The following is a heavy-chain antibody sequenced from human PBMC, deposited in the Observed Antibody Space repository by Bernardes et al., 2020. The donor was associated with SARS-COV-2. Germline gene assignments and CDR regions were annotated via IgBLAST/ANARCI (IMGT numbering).Heavy chain of an antibody. Sequence: GSLRLPCAASGFTFINYAISLVRQAPGKGLEWVSSIYSFGGSTISYAGSVKGRFPIPRDNAKNSVHPQMNSLRADDTAVSYCASIGWSGPDNWGQGTLVTVSS. J-gene: IGHJ4*02. D-gene: IGHD3-3*01. CDR2: IYSFGGSTI. CDR1: GFTFINYA. V-gene: IGHV3-48*04. CDR3: ASIGWSGPDN.